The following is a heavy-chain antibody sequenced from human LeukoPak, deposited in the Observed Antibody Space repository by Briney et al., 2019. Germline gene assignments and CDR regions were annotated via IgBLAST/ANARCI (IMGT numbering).Heavy chain of an antibody. D-gene: IGHD4/OR15-4a*01. CDR2: ISYDGSNK. CDR3: AREFYGVDY. V-gene: IGHV3-30*03. Sequence: GRSLRLSCAASGFTFSSYGMHWVRQAPGKGLEWVAVISYDGSNKYYADSVKGRFTISRDNSKNTLYLQMNSLRAEDTAVFYCAREFYGVDYWGQGTLVTVSS. J-gene: IGHJ4*02. CDR1: GFTFSSYG.